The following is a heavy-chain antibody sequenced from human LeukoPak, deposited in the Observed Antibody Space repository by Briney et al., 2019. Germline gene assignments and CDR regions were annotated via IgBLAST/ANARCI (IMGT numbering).Heavy chain of an antibody. CDR2: ISSSGSTI. CDR3: AELGITIIGGV. D-gene: IGHD3-10*02. J-gene: IGHJ6*04. CDR1: GFIFSSYE. Sequence: GGSLRLSCAASGFIFSSYEMNWARQAPGKGLEWVSYISSSGSTIYYADSVKGRFTMSRDNAKNSLYLQMNSLRAEDTAVYYCAELGITIIGGVWGKGTTVTISS. V-gene: IGHV3-48*03.